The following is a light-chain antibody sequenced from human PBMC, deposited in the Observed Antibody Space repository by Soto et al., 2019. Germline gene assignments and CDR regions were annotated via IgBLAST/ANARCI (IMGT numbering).Light chain of an antibody. V-gene: IGKV3-11*01. Sequence: EIVLTQSPATLSLSPGERATLSCSASQSVSSYLAWYQQKPGQAPRLLIYDASNRATGIPARFSGSGSGTDFTLTISSLAPEDFAVYYCQQRSNWPLTFGGGTKVEIK. J-gene: IGKJ4*01. CDR2: DAS. CDR3: QQRSNWPLT. CDR1: QSVSSY.